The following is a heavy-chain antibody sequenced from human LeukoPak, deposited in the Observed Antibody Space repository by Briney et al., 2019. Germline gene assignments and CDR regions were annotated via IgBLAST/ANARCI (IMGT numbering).Heavy chain of an antibody. J-gene: IGHJ4*02. Sequence: SETLSLTCTVSGASIISGDYHWAWVRQPPGKGLEWIGSFTSSGNTYYNPSLKSRVTISADTSKDQVSLRLNSMTAADTAVHYCARISYRRFDYWGQGILVTVSS. V-gene: IGHV4-39*01. D-gene: IGHD4-11*01. CDR2: FTSSGNT. CDR1: GASIISGDYH. CDR3: ARISYRRFDY.